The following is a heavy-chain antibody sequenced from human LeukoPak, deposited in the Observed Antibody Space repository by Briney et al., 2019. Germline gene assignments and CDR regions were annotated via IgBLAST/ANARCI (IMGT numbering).Heavy chain of an antibody. CDR2: IYYSGST. CDR3: ARDPGLGRSAYIGYGMDV. CDR1: GGSISGSSYY. V-gene: IGHV4-39*02. D-gene: IGHD3-3*01. J-gene: IGHJ6*02. Sequence: PSETLSLTCTVSGGSISGSSYYWGWIRQPPGKGLEWIGSIYYSGSTYYNPSLKSRVTISVDTSKNQFSLKLNSVTATDTAVYYCARDPGLGRSAYIGYGMDVWGQGTTVTVSS.